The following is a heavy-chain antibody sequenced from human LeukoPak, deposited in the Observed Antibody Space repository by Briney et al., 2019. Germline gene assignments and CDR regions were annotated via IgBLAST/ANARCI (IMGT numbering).Heavy chain of an antibody. CDR2: INHSGST. D-gene: IGHD1-26*01. J-gene: IGHJ5*02. CDR1: GGSFSGYY. Sequence: SETLSLTCAVYGGSFSGYYWSWIRQPPGKGLEWIGEINHSGSTNYNPSLKSRVTISVDTSKNQFSLKLSSVTAADTAVYYCAILSGSYASSNWFDPWGQGTLVTVSS. CDR3: AILSGSYASSNWFDP. V-gene: IGHV4-34*01.